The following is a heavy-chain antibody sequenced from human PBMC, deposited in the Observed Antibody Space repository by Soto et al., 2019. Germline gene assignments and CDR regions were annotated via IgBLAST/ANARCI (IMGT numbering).Heavy chain of an antibody. V-gene: IGHV1-46*01. CDR1: GYTFTSYY. J-gene: IGHJ6*02. CDR3: ARESSSSDYYWYALDV. CDR2: INPSGGST. D-gene: IGHD6-6*01. Sequence: ASVKVSCKASGYTFTSYYMHWVRQAPGQGLEWMGIINPSGGSTTYAQKFQDRVTMTRDTSTSTVYMELSSLRSEDTAVYYCARESSSSDYYWYALDVWGQGTTVTVSS.